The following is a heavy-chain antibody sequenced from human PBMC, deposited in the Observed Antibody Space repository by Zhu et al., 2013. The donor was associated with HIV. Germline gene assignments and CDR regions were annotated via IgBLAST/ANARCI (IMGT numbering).Heavy chain of an antibody. D-gene: IGHD4-4*01. CDR1: GYTFTGYY. CDR2: INPNSGGT. Sequence: QVQLVQSGAEVKKPGASVKVSCKASGYTFTGYYMHWVRQAPGQGLEWMGWINPNSGGTNYAQKFQGRVTMTRDTSISTAYMELSRLRSDDTAVYYCARDRIFGNDYSNLPDYWGQGTLVTVSS. J-gene: IGHJ4*02. CDR3: ARDRIFGNDYSNLPDY. V-gene: IGHV1-2*02.